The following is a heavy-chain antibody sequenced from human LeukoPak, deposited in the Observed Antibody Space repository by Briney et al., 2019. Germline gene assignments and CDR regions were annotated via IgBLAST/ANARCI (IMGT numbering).Heavy chain of an antibody. CDR2: IYHSGST. J-gene: IGHJ4*02. V-gene: IGHV4-30-2*01. CDR3: ARDLYGDLAFDY. D-gene: IGHD4-17*01. CDR1: GGSISSYS. Sequence: SSETLSLTCTVSGGSISSYSWSWIRQPPGKGLEWIGYIYHSGSTYYNPSLKSRVTISVDRSKNQFSLKLSSVTAADTAVYYCARDLYGDLAFDYWGQGTLVTVSS.